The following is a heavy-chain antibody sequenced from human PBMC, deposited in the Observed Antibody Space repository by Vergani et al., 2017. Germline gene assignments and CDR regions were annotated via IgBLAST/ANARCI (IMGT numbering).Heavy chain of an antibody. Sequence: QVQLQQWGGGLLKPSETLSLTCVVNGGSFTSYHWTWIRQSPGEGLEWVGDIDHTGRPDYNPSLKSRLTMSVDKSRNQFSLTLNSVTATDTAIYFCARVNTETNGHLYYYYYMDVGVQWTAVTVS. J-gene: IGHJ6*03. CDR2: IDHTGRP. D-gene: IGHD4-11*01. CDR3: ARVNTETNGHLYYYYYMDV. V-gene: IGHV4-34*01. CDR1: GGSFTSYH.